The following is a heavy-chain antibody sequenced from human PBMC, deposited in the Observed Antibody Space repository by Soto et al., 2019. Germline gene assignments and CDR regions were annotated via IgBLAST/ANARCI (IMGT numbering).Heavy chain of an antibody. CDR3: ARDRQYYQFWSGCQNEGPCAMDV. J-gene: IGHJ6*02. V-gene: IGHV4-34*01. D-gene: IGHD3-3*02. CDR1: GGSVSCYY. CDR2: INHCGGT. Sequence: SDTIAISCAVYGGSVSCYYWTWIRKKPGKGLEWIGEINHCGGTNYNSSLKSRVTISVDTSKNQFSLILYSVTAADTAVYYCARDRQYYQFWSGCQNEGPCAMDVWGQGTTVTAP.